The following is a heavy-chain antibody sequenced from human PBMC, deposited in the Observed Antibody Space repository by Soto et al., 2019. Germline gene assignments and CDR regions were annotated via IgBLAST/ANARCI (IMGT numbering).Heavy chain of an antibody. CDR2: MYYTGST. CDR1: GDSISDNY. J-gene: IGHJ4*02. V-gene: IGHV4-59*12. CDR3: ARYKRLIVDS. D-gene: IGHD3-22*01. Sequence: PSETLSLTCTVSGDSISDNYWSWIRQPPGKTLEWIGYMYYTGSTNYNPSLKSRVTMSVDTSKNQFSLRLSSVTAADTAVSYCARYKRLIVDSWGRGTLVT.